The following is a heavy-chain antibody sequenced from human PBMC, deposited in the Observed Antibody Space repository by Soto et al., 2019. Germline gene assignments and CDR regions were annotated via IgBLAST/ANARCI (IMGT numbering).Heavy chain of an antibody. D-gene: IGHD6-19*01. V-gene: IGHV3-23*01. Sequence: PGGSLRLSCAASGFTFSNYSISWVRQAPGKGLEWVSIISGSGDSPYYADSVKGRLTISRDNSRSTLYLQMNSLRAGDSAKYYCAKEGASGLYYFAYWGPGTLVTVSS. J-gene: IGHJ4*02. CDR2: ISGSGDSP. CDR1: GFTFSNYS. CDR3: AKEGASGLYYFAY.